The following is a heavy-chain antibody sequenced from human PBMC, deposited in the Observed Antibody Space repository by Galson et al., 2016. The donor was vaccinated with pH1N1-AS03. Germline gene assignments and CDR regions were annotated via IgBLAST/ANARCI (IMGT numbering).Heavy chain of an antibody. Sequence: SLRLSCAASGFNVSNYWMNWVRQAPGKGLVWVSLLDTDVSSTTYADSVKGRFTISRDNAKKTPYLQMNSLRAEDTAVYYCTRYARGPSFGGQGTLVTFSS. V-gene: IGHV3-74*01. CDR1: GFNVSNYW. CDR2: LDTDVSST. CDR3: TRYARGPSF. J-gene: IGHJ4*02.